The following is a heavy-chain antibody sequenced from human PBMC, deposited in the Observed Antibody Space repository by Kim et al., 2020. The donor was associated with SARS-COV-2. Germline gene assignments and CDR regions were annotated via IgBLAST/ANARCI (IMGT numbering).Heavy chain of an antibody. CDR2: IKYHGNEK. Sequence: GGSLRLSCAASGFTFSSYWMTWVRQAPGRGLEWVANIKYHGNEKYYVDSVKGRFTISRDDAENSLYLQMNSLRPEDTAIYYCARSNAMDVWGQGTLVTVSS. CDR1: GFTFSSYW. V-gene: IGHV3-7*03. CDR3: ARSNAMDV. J-gene: IGHJ4*02. D-gene: IGHD5-18*01.